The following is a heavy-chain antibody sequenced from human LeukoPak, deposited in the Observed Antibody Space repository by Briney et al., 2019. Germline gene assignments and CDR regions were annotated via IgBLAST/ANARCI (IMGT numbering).Heavy chain of an antibody. D-gene: IGHD3-22*01. CDR2: INPNSGGT. Sequence: ASVKVSCKASGYMFSKYGISWVRQAPGQGLEWMGWINPNSGGTNYAQKFQGRVTMTRDTSISTAYMELSRLRSDDTAVYYCARDSYYYDSSGYYPGDDYWGQGTLVTVSS. CDR1: GYMFSKYG. J-gene: IGHJ4*02. V-gene: IGHV1-2*02. CDR3: ARDSYYYDSSGYYPGDDY.